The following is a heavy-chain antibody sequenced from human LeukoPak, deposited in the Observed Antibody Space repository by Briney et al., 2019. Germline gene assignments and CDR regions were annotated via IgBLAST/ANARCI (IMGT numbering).Heavy chain of an antibody. Sequence: PSETLSLTCTVSGGSITDATYYWGWIRQPPGKGLEWIGNIYYSGRTYYNPSLKSRVTISVDTSKNQFSLKLSSVTAADTAVYYCARIKGWCSSTSCYAANWFDPWGQGTLVTVSS. CDR3: ARIKGWCSSTSCYAANWFDP. CDR2: IYYSGRT. J-gene: IGHJ5*02. D-gene: IGHD2-2*01. V-gene: IGHV4-39*07. CDR1: GGSITDATYY.